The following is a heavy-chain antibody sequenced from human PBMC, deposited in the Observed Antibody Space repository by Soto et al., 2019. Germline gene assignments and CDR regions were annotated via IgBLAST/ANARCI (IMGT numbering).Heavy chain of an antibody. J-gene: IGHJ4*02. D-gene: IGHD3-10*01. V-gene: IGHV4-30-4*02. CDR3: ASYSTMVRGVIEYYFDY. CDR1: GGSISSGAYY. Sequence: SETLSLTCTVSGGSISSGAYYWSWIRQSPGKGLEWIGYIYYSGSTDKNPSLKSRVTISVDTSKNQFSLKLSSVTAADTAVYYCASYSTMVRGVIEYYFDYWGQGTLVTVSS. CDR2: IYYSGST.